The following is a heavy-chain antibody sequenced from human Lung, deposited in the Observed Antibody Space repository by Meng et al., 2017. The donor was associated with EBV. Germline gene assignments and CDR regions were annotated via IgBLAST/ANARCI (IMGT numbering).Heavy chain of an antibody. J-gene: IGHJ4*02. CDR2: IYYSGST. CDR3: ARGPSRWLQFSFDY. V-gene: IGHV4-31*11. D-gene: IGHD5-24*01. CDR1: SVSISSGGYC. Sequence: SGRGLVKPYQALSVTRAATSVSISSGGYCWSWIHQHPGKCLEWIGYIYYSGSTYYNPALNSRFTISVDTSKNQFSLKLSSVTAADTAVYYCARGPSRWLQFSFDYWGQGTLVTVSS.